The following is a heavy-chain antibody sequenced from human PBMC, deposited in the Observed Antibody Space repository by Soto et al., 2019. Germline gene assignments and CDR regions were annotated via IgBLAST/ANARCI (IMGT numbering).Heavy chain of an antibody. CDR1: GFTFSSYG. V-gene: IGHV3-33*01. CDR3: ARDPKGDSSGLLDY. CDR2: IWYDGSNK. J-gene: IGHJ4*02. Sequence: QVQLVESGGGVVQPGRSLRLSCAASGFTFSSYGMHWVRQAPGKGLEWVAVIWYDGSNKYYADSVKGRFTISRDNFKNTLYLQMNSLRAEDTAVYYCARDPKGDSSGLLDYWGQGTLVTVSS. D-gene: IGHD3-22*01.